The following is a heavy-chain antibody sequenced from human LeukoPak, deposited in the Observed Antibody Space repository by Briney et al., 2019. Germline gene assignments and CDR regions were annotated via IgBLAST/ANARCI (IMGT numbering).Heavy chain of an antibody. CDR3: ARVLVVRGLINWFDP. J-gene: IGHJ5*02. V-gene: IGHV1-2*02. D-gene: IGHD3-10*01. CDR1: GYTFTDYY. Sequence: ASVRVSCKASGYTFTDYYIHWVRQAPGQGLEWMGWINPKSGGTYCPPNFQGRLTMTRDTSITTAYMDLSGLRSDDTAVYYCARVLVVRGLINWFDPWGQGTLVTVSS. CDR2: INPKSGGT.